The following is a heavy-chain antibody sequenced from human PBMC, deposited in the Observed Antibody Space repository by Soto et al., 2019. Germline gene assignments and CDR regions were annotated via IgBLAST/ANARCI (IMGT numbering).Heavy chain of an antibody. J-gene: IGHJ3*02. Sequence: GASVKVSCKASGYTFTSYGISWVRQAPGQGLEWMGWISAYNGNTNYAQKLQGRVTMTTDTSTSTAYMELRSLRSDDMAVYYCAIDISIEGAFDIWGQGTMVTVSS. CDR3: AIDISIEGAFDI. CDR1: GYTFTSYG. D-gene: IGHD6-6*01. CDR2: ISAYNGNT. V-gene: IGHV1-18*03.